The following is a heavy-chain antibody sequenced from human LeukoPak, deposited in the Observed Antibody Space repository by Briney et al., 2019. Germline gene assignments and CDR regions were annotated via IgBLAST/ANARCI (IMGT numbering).Heavy chain of an antibody. Sequence: PGRSLRLSCAASGFLLSDYPMHGAGQAPGKGREGVAVISDDGSNKYYADSVKSRFTISRDNSRNTVYLQMYSLGAEDTAVYYCAGAVTGYYYGMDAWGQGTTVTVSS. CDR1: GFLLSDYP. J-gene: IGHJ6*02. D-gene: IGHD6-19*01. V-gene: IGHV3-30-3*01. CDR2: ISDDGSNK. CDR3: AGAVTGYYYGMDA.